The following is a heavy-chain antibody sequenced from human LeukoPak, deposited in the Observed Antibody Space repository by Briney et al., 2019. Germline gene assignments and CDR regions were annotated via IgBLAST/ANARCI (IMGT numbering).Heavy chain of an antibody. Sequence: SETLSLTCAVYGGSFSGYYWSWIRQPPGKGLEWIGEINHSGSTNYNPSLKSRVTISVDTSKNQFSLKPSSVTAADTAVYYCARGLYYYGSGSQKSYFDYWGQGTLVTVSS. D-gene: IGHD3-10*01. V-gene: IGHV4-34*01. CDR3: ARGLYYYGSGSQKSYFDY. CDR2: INHSGST. J-gene: IGHJ4*02. CDR1: GGSFSGYY.